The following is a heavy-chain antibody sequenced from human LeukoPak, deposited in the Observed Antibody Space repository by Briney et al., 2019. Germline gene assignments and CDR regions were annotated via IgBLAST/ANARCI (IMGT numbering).Heavy chain of an antibody. CDR2: INPNSGGT. J-gene: IGHJ5*02. Sequence: ASVKVSCKASGYTFTGYYMHWVRQAPGQGLEWMGWINPNSGGTNYAQKFQGRVTMTRDTSISTAYMELSRLRSDDTAVYYCASFLGFSIAAAGTFDPWGQGTLVTVSS. CDR3: ASFLGFSIAAAGTFDP. V-gene: IGHV1-2*02. D-gene: IGHD6-13*01. CDR1: GYTFTGYY.